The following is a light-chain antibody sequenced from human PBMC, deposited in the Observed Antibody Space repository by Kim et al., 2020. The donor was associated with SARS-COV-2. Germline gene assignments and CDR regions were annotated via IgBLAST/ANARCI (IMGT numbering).Light chain of an antibody. V-gene: IGKV1-27*01. Sequence: ASVGDRVTITCRASQGISNYLAWYQQKPGKVPKLLIYAASTLHSGVPSRFSGSGSGTDFTLTISSLQPEDVATYYCQKYNSAPRTFGQGTRLEIK. CDR3: QKYNSAPRT. J-gene: IGKJ5*01. CDR1: QGISNY. CDR2: AAS.